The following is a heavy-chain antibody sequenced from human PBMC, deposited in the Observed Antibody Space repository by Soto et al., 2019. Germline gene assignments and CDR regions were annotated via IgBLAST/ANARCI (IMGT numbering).Heavy chain of an antibody. J-gene: IGHJ4*02. CDR1: GGSTSSGDYY. CDR2: IYYSGST. CDR3: ASRKSSPYFDY. Sequence: PSETLSLTCTVSGGSTSSGDYYWSWIRQPPGKGLEWIGNIYYSGSTYYNPSLKSRVTISVDTSKNQFSLKLSSVTAADTAVYYCASRKSSPYFDYWGQGTLVTV. V-gene: IGHV4-30-4*01. D-gene: IGHD3-10*01.